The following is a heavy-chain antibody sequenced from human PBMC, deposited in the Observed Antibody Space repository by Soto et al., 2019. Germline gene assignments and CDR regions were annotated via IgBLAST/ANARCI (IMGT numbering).Heavy chain of an antibody. Sequence: GESLKISCKGSGYSVTGYWMGWVRQMPRKGREGMGIISPGDADTRYSPSFQGQVAISADKAIRTAYRQWSSLKASDTAMYYCARQVRRFGELFPRDDDACDIWGQGTRVTVSS. CDR2: ISPGDADT. J-gene: IGHJ3*02. D-gene: IGHD3-10*01. CDR3: ARQVRRFGELFPRDDDACDI. CDR1: GYSVTGYW. V-gene: IGHV5-51*01.